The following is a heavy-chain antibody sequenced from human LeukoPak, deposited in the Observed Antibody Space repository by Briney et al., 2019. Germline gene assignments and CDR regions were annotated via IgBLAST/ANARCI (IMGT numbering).Heavy chain of an antibody. CDR2: INPNSGGT. CDR3: ARNEDYDILTGYYAWFDP. V-gene: IGHV1-2*02. J-gene: IGHJ5*02. CDR1: GYTFTGYY. Sequence: GAPVKVSCKASGYTFTGYYMHWVRQAPGQGLEWMGWINPNSGGTNYAQKFQGRVTMTRDTSISTAYMELSRLRSDDTAVYYCARNEDYDILTGYYAWFDPWGQGTLVTVSS. D-gene: IGHD3-9*01.